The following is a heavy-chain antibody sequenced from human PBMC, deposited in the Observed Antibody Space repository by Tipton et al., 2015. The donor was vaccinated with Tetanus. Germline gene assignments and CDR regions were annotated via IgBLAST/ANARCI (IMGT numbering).Heavy chain of an antibody. CDR3: ARHLYGYWFDP. CDR2: MSYSGRT. J-gene: IGHJ5*02. D-gene: IGHD3-10*01. CDR1: GGSISSSSYY. V-gene: IGHV4-39*01. Sequence: TLSLTCTVSGGSISSSSYYWGWIRQPPGKGLEWIGSMSYSGRTYYNPSLKSRVTISVDTSKNQFSLKLSSVTAADTAVYYCARHLYGYWFDPWGQGAQVTVSS.